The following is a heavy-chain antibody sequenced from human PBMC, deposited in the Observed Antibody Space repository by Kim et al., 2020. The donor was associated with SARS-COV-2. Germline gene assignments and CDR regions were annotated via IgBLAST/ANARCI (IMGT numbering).Heavy chain of an antibody. Sequence: GSGKYDVDPVKGRFTISRDNAKNSVYLQMNSLRAEDTAVYYCARSGYHDCWGQGTLVTVSS. D-gene: IGHD3-22*01. J-gene: IGHJ4*02. CDR3: ARSGYHDC. V-gene: IGHV3-7*01. CDR2: GSGK.